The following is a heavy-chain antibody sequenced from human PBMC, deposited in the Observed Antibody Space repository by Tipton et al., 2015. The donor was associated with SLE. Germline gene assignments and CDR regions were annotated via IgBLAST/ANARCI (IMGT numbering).Heavy chain of an antibody. CDR1: GFTFSSSW. J-gene: IGHJ4*02. CDR3: ARGYCSDVVCYGFGSFDS. CDR2: INSDGSST. Sequence: GSLRLSCAASGFTFSSSWMYWVRQAPGKGLVWVSRINSDGSSTSYAASVEGRFTIPRDNANNTLFLELNSLRAEDTAVYYCARGYCSDVVCYGFGSFDSWGPGTLVTVS. V-gene: IGHV3-74*01. D-gene: IGHD2-15*01.